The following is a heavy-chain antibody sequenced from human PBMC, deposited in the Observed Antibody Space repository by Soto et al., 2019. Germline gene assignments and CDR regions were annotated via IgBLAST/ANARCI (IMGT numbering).Heavy chain of an antibody. D-gene: IGHD2-2*01. CDR2: IWYDGSNK. J-gene: IGHJ4*02. CDR3: ARDRTTSKIVVVPAAILDY. Sequence: GGSLRLSCAASGFTFSSYGMHWVRQAPGKGLEWVAVIWYDGSNKYYADSVKGRFTISRDNSKNTLYLQMNSLRAEDTAVYYCARDRTTSKIVVVPAAILDYWGQGTLVTVSS. V-gene: IGHV3-33*01. CDR1: GFTFSSYG.